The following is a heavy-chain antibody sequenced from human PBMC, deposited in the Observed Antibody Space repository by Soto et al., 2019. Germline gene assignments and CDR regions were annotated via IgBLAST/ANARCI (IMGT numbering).Heavy chain of an antibody. CDR1: GFTFSSYA. J-gene: IGHJ4*02. CDR3: AKDWGDIFYDPSGYYYD. CDR2: ISGSGSST. D-gene: IGHD3-22*01. Sequence: EVRLLESGGGLVQPGGSLRLSCAASGFTFSSYAMNWVRQAPGKGLEWVSTISGSGSSTYYADSVKGRFTISRDNSKNTLYLHMNSLRAEDTAVYYCAKDWGDIFYDPSGYYYDWGQGTLVTVSS. V-gene: IGHV3-23*01.